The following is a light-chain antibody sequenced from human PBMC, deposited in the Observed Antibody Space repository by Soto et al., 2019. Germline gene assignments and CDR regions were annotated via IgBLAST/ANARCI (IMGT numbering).Light chain of an antibody. CDR2: GAS. CDR1: QSVGSNY. V-gene: IGKV3-20*01. J-gene: IGKJ1*01. Sequence: EIVMTQSPPTLSVSPGEGATLSCRASQSVGSNYLAWYQQKPGQAPRLLIYGASSRATGIPDRFSGSGSGTDFTLSISRLEPEDFAVYYCQQYSSLWTFGQGTKVDNK. CDR3: QQYSSLWT.